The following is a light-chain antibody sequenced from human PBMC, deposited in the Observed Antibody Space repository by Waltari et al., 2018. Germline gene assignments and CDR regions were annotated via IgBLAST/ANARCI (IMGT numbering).Light chain of an antibody. CDR1: AFSKQF. J-gene: IGLJ2*01. CDR3: QSAHSNGSDVV. V-gene: IGLV3-25*03. CDR2: TDR. Sequence: SYELTQPPSVSVSPGPTARITCPGDAFSKQFGYWYQQKSGRAPVLMIYTDRGRPSGIPERFSGSSSGTTVTLTISAVQPEDEADYYCQSAHSNGSDVVFGGGTKLTVL.